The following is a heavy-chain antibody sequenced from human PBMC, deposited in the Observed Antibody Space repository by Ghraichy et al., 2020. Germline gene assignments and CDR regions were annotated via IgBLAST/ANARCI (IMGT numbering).Heavy chain of an antibody. CDR1: GGSFSGYY. Sequence: SETLSLTCAVYGGSFSGYYWSWIRQPPGKGLEWIGEINHSGSTNYNPSLKSRVTISVDTSKNQFSLKQSSVTAADTAVYYCARGRGLRYFDWLLHPFDYWGQGTLVTVPS. V-gene: IGHV4-34*01. J-gene: IGHJ4*02. D-gene: IGHD3-9*01. CDR3: ARGRGLRYFDWLLHPFDY. CDR2: INHSGST.